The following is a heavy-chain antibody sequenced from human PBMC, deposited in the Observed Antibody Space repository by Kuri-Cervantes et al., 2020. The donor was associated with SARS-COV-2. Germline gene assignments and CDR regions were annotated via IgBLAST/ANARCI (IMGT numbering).Heavy chain of an antibody. J-gene: IGHJ4*02. V-gene: IGHV1-69*05. CDR1: GGTFSSYA. CDR3: ARDGDYSNYGMYYFDY. D-gene: IGHD4-11*01. CDR2: IIPIFGTA. Sequence: SVKVSCKASGGTFSSYAISWVRQAPGQGLEWMGGIIPIFGTANYAQKFQGRVTITTDESTSTAYMELSSLRSEDTAVYYCARDGDYSNYGMYYFDYWGQGTLVTVSS.